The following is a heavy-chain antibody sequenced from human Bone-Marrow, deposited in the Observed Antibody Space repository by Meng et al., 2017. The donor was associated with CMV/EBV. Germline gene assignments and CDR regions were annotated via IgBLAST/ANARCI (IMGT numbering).Heavy chain of an antibody. CDR3: ARQDGDYSAFDY. CDR2: IYYSGNTYSGST. CDR1: GDSVISSRFY. D-gene: IGHD4-17*01. V-gene: IGHV4-39*01. J-gene: IGHJ4*02. Sequence: GSLRLSCNVSGDSVISSRFYWGWIRQSPGQGLEWIGSIYYSGNTYSGSTYYNASLKSRVTMSVDTSKNEFSLRLSSVTASDTAVYYCARQDGDYSAFDYWGQGTLVTLSS.